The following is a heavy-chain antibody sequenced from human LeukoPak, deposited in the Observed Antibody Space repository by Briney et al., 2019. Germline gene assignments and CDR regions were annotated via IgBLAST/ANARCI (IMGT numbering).Heavy chain of an antibody. J-gene: IGHJ4*02. Sequence: SVKVSCKASGGTFSSYAISWVRQAPGQGLEWMGRIIPILGIANYAQKFQGRVTITADKSTSTAYMELSSLRSEDTVVYYCARDHYDFWSGYWAYFDYWGQGTLVTVSS. D-gene: IGHD3-3*01. CDR2: IIPILGIA. CDR1: GGTFSSYA. CDR3: ARDHYDFWSGYWAYFDY. V-gene: IGHV1-69*04.